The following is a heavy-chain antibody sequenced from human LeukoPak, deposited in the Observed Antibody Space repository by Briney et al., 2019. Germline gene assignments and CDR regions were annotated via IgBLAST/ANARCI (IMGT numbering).Heavy chain of an antibody. D-gene: IGHD5-18*01. Sequence: GESLKISCKGSGYRFAGYWIGWVRQMPGKGLEWMGIIYPGDSDTRYSPSFQGQVTISADKSISTAYLQWSSLKASDTAMYYCARHRGYSYGHYYYYMDVWGKGTTVTVSS. CDR2: IYPGDSDT. CDR3: ARHRGYSYGHYYYYMDV. V-gene: IGHV5-51*01. J-gene: IGHJ6*03. CDR1: GYRFAGYW.